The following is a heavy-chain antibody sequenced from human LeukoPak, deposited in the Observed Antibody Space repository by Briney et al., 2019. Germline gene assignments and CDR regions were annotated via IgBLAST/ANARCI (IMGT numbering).Heavy chain of an antibody. J-gene: IGHJ6*03. D-gene: IGHD3-22*01. CDR1: GYTFTSYG. CDR2: ISAYNGNT. V-gene: IGHV1-18*01. CDR3: ARGSRDSSGYSYYYYYYMDV. Sequence: EASVKVSCKASGYTFTSYGISWVRQAPGQGLEWMGWISAYNGNTNYAQKLQGRVTMTTDTSTSTAYMELRSLRSDDTAVYYCARGSRDSSGYSYYYYYYMDVWGKGTTVTVSS.